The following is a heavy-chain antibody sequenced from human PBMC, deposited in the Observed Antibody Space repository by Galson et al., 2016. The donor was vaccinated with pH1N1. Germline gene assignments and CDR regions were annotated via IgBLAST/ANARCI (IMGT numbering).Heavy chain of an antibody. D-gene: IGHD3-10*01. CDR3: ATAGPLVREILYYSYAMDV. J-gene: IGHJ6*02. V-gene: IGHV1-69*06. CDR2: ISPIFGSI. CDR1: GGTFSNSA. Sequence: SVKVSCKASGGTFSNSAISWVRQAPGQGLEWMGGISPIFGSINYAQRFQGRVTVSVDIFTNTAYMELSRLRSEDTAIYYCATAGPLVREILYYSYAMDVWGQGTTVTVSS.